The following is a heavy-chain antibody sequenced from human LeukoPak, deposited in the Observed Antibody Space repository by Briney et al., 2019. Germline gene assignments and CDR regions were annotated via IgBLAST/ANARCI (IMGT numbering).Heavy chain of an antibody. Sequence: PGGSLRLSCAASGFIFNSYEMNWVRQAPGKGLEWISYISGSGRTVYYADSVKGRFTISRDNTKNSLFLQMNSLRAEDTAIYYCARGLNRAFDYWGQGTLVTVSS. J-gene: IGHJ4*02. V-gene: IGHV3-48*03. CDR1: GFIFNSYE. CDR2: ISGSGRTV. CDR3: ARGLNRAFDY. D-gene: IGHD2/OR15-2a*01.